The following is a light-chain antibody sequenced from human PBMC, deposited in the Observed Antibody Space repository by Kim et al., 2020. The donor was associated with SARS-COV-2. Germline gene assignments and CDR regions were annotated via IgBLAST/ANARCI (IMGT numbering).Light chain of an antibody. CDR1: QTVTSKF. CDR2: RGS. J-gene: IGKJ4*01. Sequence: DIVLTQSPDTLSLSPGERATLSCRASQTVTSKFLAWYQQRPGQAPRLLIYRGSTRATGIPDRFSGGGSGTDFTLTITRLEPEDFAVYYCQQCGSPLSFGGGTKVDIK. V-gene: IGKV3-20*01. CDR3: QQCGSPLS.